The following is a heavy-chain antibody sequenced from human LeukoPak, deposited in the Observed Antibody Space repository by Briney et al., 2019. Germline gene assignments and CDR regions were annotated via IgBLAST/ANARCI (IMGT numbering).Heavy chain of an antibody. CDR1: RFTFDIYG. CDR2: LSINGGST. CDR3: GRGGRGHDFSPNYYYGLDV. D-gene: IGHD3-3*01. J-gene: IGHJ6*01. Sequence: QPGGSLRLSCAHSRFTFDIYGMHWGRQAPRKGLEYISALSINGGSTLYANTVKVRFTISRDNSKNTLYIQKGSLRAVDTSVYYFGRGGRGHDFSPNYYYGLDVWGQGTKVTVSS. V-gene: IGHV3-64*01.